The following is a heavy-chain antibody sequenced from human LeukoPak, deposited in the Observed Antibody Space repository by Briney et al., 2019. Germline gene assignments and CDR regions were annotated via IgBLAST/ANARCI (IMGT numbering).Heavy chain of an antibody. Sequence: GGSLRLSCAASGFTFSSAWMTWVRQAPGKGLEWVGHIKNKTNGGTTGYAAPVKGRFIISRDDSKNTLYLQMNSLRTEDTAVYYCARGFCSSTSCYQGPFDYWGQGTLVTVSS. CDR1: GFTFSSAW. V-gene: IGHV3-15*01. CDR2: IKNKTNGGTT. D-gene: IGHD2-2*01. CDR3: ARGFCSSTSCYQGPFDY. J-gene: IGHJ4*02.